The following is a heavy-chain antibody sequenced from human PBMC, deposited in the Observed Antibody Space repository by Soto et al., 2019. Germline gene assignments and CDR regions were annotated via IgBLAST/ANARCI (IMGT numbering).Heavy chain of an antibody. CDR3: ARGVGGFTYAKYYYYAMDV. V-gene: IGHV4-30-4*01. J-gene: IGHJ6*02. CDR1: GGSISSGDYY. D-gene: IGHD2-2*01. Sequence: SETLSLTCTVSGGSISSGDYYWNWIRQPPGKGLEWIGYISNSGRTYYNPSLKSRINISVDTSKNQFSLKLSSVTAADTAVYYCARGVGGFTYAKYYYYAMDVWGQGTTVTVSS. CDR2: ISNSGRT.